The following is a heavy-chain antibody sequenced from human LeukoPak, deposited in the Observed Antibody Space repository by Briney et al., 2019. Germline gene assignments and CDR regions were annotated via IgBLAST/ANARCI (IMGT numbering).Heavy chain of an antibody. J-gene: IGHJ4*02. Sequence: GGSLRLSCVASGITFSNAWMSWVRQAPGKGLEWVGRIKSNTDGGSANYAAPVKGRFTISRDDSKNTPYLEMNSLKIEDTAVYYCITEWVGYWGQGTLVTVST. CDR1: GITFSNAW. V-gene: IGHV3-15*01. CDR2: IKSNTDGGSA. CDR3: ITEWVGY. D-gene: IGHD1-26*01.